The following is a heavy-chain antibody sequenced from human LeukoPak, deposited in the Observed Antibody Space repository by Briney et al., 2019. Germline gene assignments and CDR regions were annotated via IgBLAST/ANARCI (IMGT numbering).Heavy chain of an antibody. J-gene: IGHJ4*02. CDR2: IYPGDSDT. V-gene: IGHV5-51*01. CDR1: GYSFTSYW. D-gene: IGHD3-22*01. Sequence: GESLKISCKGSGYSFTSYWIGWVRQMPGKGLEWMGIIYPGDSDTRYSPSFQGQVTISADKSISTAYLQWSSLKASDTAMYYCARLYYYDSSGYYPFDYWGQGTLVTVSS. CDR3: ARLYYYDSSGYYPFDY.